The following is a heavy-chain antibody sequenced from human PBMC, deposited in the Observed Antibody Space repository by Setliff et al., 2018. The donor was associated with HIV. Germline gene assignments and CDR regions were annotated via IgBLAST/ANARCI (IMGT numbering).Heavy chain of an antibody. D-gene: IGHD1-1*01. Sequence: SETLSLTCTVSGYSISSGYYWGWIRQPPGKGLEWIGSIYHSGSTYYNPSLKSRVTISVDTSKNQFSLKLSSVTAADTAVYYCARETSVTPVGLDHWGQGTLVTVSS. CDR3: ARETSVTPVGLDH. V-gene: IGHV4-38-2*02. CDR1: GYSISSGYY. CDR2: IYHSGST. J-gene: IGHJ1*01.